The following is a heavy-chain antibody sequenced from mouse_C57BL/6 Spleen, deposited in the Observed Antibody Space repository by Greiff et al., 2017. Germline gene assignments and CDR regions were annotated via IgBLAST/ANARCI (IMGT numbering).Heavy chain of an antibody. CDR1: GYTFTDYY. CDR3: ARGLPITTVVAPYAMDY. Sequence: VQLQQSGPELVKPGASVKISCKASGYTFTDYYMNWVKQSHGKSLEWIGDINPNNGGTSYNQKFKGKATLTVDKSSSTAYMELRSLTSEDSAVYYCARGLPITTVVAPYAMDYWGQGTSVTVSS. V-gene: IGHV1-26*01. CDR2: INPNNGGT. J-gene: IGHJ4*01. D-gene: IGHD1-1*01.